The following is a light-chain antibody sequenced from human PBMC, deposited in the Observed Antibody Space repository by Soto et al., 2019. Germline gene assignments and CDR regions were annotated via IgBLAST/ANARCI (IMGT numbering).Light chain of an antibody. J-gene: IGKJ2*01. CDR1: ESISSSY. CDR3: QLYGGSHMFS. Sequence: EIVLTQSPCTLSLSPGEGATLSCRASESISSSYLAWYQQRPGQSPRLLIYAASSRAAGIPDRFSGSGSGADFTLTISRLEPEDFAVYYCQLYGGSHMFSFGQGTK. V-gene: IGKV3-20*01. CDR2: AAS.